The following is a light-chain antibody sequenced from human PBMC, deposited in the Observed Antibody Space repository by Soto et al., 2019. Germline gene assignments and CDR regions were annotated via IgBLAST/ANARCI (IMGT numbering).Light chain of an antibody. V-gene: IGKV3-20*01. J-gene: IGKJ2*01. Sequence: EIVLTQSPGTLSLSPGDRATLSCRASQSISINSLAWYQQQPGQAPRLLIYRASSRATGIPDRFSGGGSGTDFTLVISRLEPEDFAVYYCQQYGNSPYTFGQGTNLEIK. CDR1: QSISINS. CDR2: RAS. CDR3: QQYGNSPYT.